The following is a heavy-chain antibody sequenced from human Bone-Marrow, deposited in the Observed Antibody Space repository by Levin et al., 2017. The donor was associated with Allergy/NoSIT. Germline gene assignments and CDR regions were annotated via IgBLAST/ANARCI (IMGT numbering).Heavy chain of an antibody. J-gene: IGHJ4*02. CDR3: ARERVEDYTSWYETLDY. Sequence: SQTLSLTCAVSGDTVSTSSATWNWIRQSPSRGLEWLGRAYYKSEWITDYAMSVKSRITITPDTSKNQFSLHLNSVTPEDTAVYYCARERVEDYTSWYETLDYWGQGTQVTVSS. D-gene: IGHD4-11*01. CDR1: GDTVSTSSAT. V-gene: IGHV6-1*01. CDR2: AYYKSEWIT.